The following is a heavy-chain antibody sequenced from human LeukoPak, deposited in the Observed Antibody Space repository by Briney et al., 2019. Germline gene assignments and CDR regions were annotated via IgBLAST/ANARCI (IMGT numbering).Heavy chain of an antibody. CDR3: TRDPILGAPDYFDY. CDR2: TSPDEGLK. J-gene: IGHJ4*02. Sequence: PGGSLRLSCAASGFTFSRSAMHWVRQAPGKGLEWVAVTSPDEGLKFYGDSVKGRFTISRDNSKNTMYLQMNNLREEDTAVYYCTRDPILGAPDYFDYWGQGTLVTVSS. D-gene: IGHD1-26*01. CDR1: GFTFSRSA. V-gene: IGHV3-30*04.